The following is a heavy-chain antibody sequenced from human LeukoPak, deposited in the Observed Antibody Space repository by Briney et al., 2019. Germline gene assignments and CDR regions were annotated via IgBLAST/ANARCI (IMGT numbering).Heavy chain of an antibody. D-gene: IGHD3-10*01. Sequence: GASVTVSCKASGYTFTAYYIHWVRQAPGQGLEWMGWINPNSGGTNYAQKFQGRVTMTRDTSSSTAYIELSRLRSDDTAVYYCARDHSYYDSGSYSNVDYLGQGTLVTVSS. CDR3: ARDHSYYDSGSYSNVDY. V-gene: IGHV1-2*02. J-gene: IGHJ4*02. CDR1: GYTFTAYY. CDR2: INPNSGGT.